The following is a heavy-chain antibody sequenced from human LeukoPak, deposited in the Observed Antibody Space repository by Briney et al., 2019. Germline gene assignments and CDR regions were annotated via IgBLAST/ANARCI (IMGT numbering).Heavy chain of an antibody. CDR1: GYTFTGQY. Sequence: GASVKVSCKTSGYTFTGQYLHWVRQAPGQGLEWMGWINPNSGGTKSAQKFQGRVIMTRDTSISTAYMELSRLKSDDAAVYYCARGAGYCSSTSCYFYFDYWGQGTLVTVSS. CDR3: ARGAGYCSSTSCYFYFDY. D-gene: IGHD2-2*01. J-gene: IGHJ4*02. V-gene: IGHV1-2*02. CDR2: INPNSGGT.